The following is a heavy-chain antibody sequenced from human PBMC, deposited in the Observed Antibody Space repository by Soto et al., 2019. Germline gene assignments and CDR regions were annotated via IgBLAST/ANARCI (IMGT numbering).Heavy chain of an antibody. J-gene: IGHJ5*02. Sequence: GGSLRLSCAASGFTFSSYEMNWVRQAPGKGLEWVSYISSSGSTIYYADSVKGRFTISRDNAKNSLYLQMNSLGVEDTAVYYCARGPYRNTYNWFDSWGQGTLVTVSS. V-gene: IGHV3-48*03. CDR2: ISSSGSTI. CDR3: ARGPYRNTYNWFDS. CDR1: GFTFSSYE. D-gene: IGHD5-12*01.